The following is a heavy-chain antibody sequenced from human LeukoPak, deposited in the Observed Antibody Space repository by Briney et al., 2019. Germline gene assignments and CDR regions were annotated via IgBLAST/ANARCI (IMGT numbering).Heavy chain of an antibody. V-gene: IGHV3-49*04. CDR1: GFTFGDDY. J-gene: IGHJ4*02. CDR2: IKTKAHGGTI. D-gene: IGHD3-10*01. Sequence: GSQRLSCTGSGFTFGDDYMSWVCQAPGKGLEWVGLIKTKAHGGTIEYAASVKGRFTISRDDSKSIAYLQMDSLKTEDTAVYYCAVSGSGPKDYWGQGTLVTVSS. CDR3: AVSGSGPKDY.